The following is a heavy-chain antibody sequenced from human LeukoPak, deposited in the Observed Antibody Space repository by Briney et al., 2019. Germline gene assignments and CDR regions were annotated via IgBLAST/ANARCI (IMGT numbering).Heavy chain of an antibody. Sequence: GGSLRLSCAASGFTFSSYAMSWVRQAPGKGLEWVAFIRYDGSNKYYADSVKGRFTISRDNSKNTLYLQMNSLRAEDTAVYYCAKVSSIAARPYYYYMDVWGKGTTVTVSS. V-gene: IGHV3-30*02. J-gene: IGHJ6*03. CDR2: IRYDGSNK. CDR1: GFTFSSYA. CDR3: AKVSSIAARPYYYYMDV. D-gene: IGHD6-6*01.